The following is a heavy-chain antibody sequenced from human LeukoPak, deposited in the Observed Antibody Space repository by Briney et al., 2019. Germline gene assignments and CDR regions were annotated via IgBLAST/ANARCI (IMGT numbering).Heavy chain of an antibody. D-gene: IGHD3-22*01. CDR1: GFTISSYA. J-gene: IGHJ4*02. CDR3: AKALTMIVVVNFDC. CDR2: ISGSVDST. Sequence: PGGSLRLSCAVSGFTISSYAMSWVRQAPGKGLEWVSTISGSVDSTYYADSVKGRFTISRDNSKNTLYLQMNSLRAEDTAVYYCAKALTMIVVVNFDCWGQGTLVTVSS. V-gene: IGHV3-23*01.